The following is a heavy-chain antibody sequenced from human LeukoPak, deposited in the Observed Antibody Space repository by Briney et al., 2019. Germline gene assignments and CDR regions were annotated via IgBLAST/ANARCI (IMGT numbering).Heavy chain of an antibody. CDR3: ARNSGGRNGMDV. CDR2: ITPTGGSA. D-gene: IGHD4-23*01. V-gene: IGHV1-46*01. Sequence: ASVKVSCKASGYTFSSYYMHWVRQGPGRGLEWMGIITPTGGSATYAQKFQGRVTMTRDMSTSTVYMEMSSLRSEYTAVYYCARNSGGRNGMDVWGQGTTVTVSS. J-gene: IGHJ6*02. CDR1: GYTFSSYY.